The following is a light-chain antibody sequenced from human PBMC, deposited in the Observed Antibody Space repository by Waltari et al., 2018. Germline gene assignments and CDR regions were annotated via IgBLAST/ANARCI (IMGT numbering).Light chain of an antibody. Sequence: DIQMTQSPSSVSASVGDRVTITGRASQGISTWLAWYQQKPGEAPKLLIYAASTLQSGVPSRFSGSGTGTDFTLTISSLQAEDFATYYCQQSNSFPWTFGQGPKVEIK. J-gene: IGKJ1*01. V-gene: IGKV1-12*01. CDR1: QGISTW. CDR3: QQSNSFPWT. CDR2: AAS.